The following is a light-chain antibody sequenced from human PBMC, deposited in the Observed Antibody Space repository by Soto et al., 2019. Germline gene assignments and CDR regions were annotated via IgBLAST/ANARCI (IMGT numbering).Light chain of an antibody. CDR2: TAS. J-gene: IGKJ4*01. CDR1: QGISQY. Sequence: TQSPATLSVSPGEGVTLSCRASQGISQYVAWYQQKPGSAPKLLIYTASILQNGVPSRFSGTGSATEFTLTISSLQPEDFATYYCQQVNSYPLTFGGGTKLEIK. CDR3: QQVNSYPLT. V-gene: IGKV1-9*01.